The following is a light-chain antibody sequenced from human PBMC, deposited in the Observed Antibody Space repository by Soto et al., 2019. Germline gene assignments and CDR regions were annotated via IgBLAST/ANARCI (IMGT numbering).Light chain of an antibody. CDR1: SSNIGAGFD. CDR3: QSYDNSLSGSWV. V-gene: IGLV1-40*01. J-gene: IGLJ3*02. CDR2: GNS. Sequence: QSVLTHPPSVCWAPGQRVTIACTGSSSNIGAGFDVHWYHQIAGTAPKLLIYGNSNRPSGVPDRFSGSKSGTSASLAINGLQAEDEANYYRQSYDNSLSGSWVFGGGTKVTVL.